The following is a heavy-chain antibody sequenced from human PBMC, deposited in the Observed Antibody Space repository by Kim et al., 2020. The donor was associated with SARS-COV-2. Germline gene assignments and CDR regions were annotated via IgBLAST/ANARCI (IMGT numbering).Heavy chain of an antibody. D-gene: IGHD4-4*01. CDR1: GFTFSSYA. CDR2: ISGSGGST. Sequence: GGSLRLSCAASGFTFSSYAMSWVRQAPGKGLEWVSAISGSGGSTYYADSVKGRFTIFRDNSKNTLYLQMNSLRAEDTAVYYCAKDSLDYSNFGHYYYYYYYMDVWGNGTTVTVSS. V-gene: IGHV3-23*01. J-gene: IGHJ6*03. CDR3: AKDSLDYSNFGHYYYYYYYMDV.